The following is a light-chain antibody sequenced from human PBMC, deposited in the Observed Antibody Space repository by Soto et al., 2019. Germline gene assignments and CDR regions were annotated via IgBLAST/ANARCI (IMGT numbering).Light chain of an antibody. CDR3: QQYNNWPRT. CDR2: GAS. J-gene: IGKJ1*01. CDR1: QSVSSN. V-gene: IGKV3-15*01. Sequence: EIVMTQSPATLSVSPGERATLSCRASQSVSSNLAWYQQKPGQAPRLLIYGASTRATGIPARFSGSGSGTEFTLTISSLQSEDCEVYYCQQYNNWPRTFGQGPKVELK.